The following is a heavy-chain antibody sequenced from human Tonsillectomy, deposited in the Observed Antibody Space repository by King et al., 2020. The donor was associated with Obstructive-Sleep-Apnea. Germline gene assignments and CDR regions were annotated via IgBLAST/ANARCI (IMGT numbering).Heavy chain of an antibody. Sequence: LQLVQSGAEVKKPGASVKVSCKASGYTFASYAFSWVRQAPGQGLEWMGWISASNGRTKYVEKFQGRVTMTTDASTGTAYMELRSLRSDDTAVYYCAREVGSSWADYWGQGTLVTVSS. D-gene: IGHD6-13*01. CDR1: GYTFASYA. CDR2: ISASNGRT. V-gene: IGHV1-18*04. J-gene: IGHJ4*02. CDR3: AREVGSSWADY.